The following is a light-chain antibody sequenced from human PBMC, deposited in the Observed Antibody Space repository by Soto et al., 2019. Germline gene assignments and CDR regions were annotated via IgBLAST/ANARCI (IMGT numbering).Light chain of an antibody. Sequence: QSVLTQPPSVSAAPGQKVTISGSGSSSNIGNNYVSWYQQLPGTAPKLLVYEVTNRPSGVSGRFSGSKSGNTASLTISGLQAEDEADYYCNSYTNSSAVVFGGGTKVTVL. CDR3: NSYTNSSAVV. CDR2: EVT. CDR1: SSNIGNNY. J-gene: IGLJ2*01. V-gene: IGLV2-14*01.